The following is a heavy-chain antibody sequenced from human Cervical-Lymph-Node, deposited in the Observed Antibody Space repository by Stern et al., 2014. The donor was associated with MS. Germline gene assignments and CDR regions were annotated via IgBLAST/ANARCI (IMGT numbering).Heavy chain of an antibody. CDR2: VDDSSST. Sequence: QVQLQESGPGLVKPSATLSLPCTVSAGSISSYYWRWIRQPPGKGLEWLGYVDDSSSTNLNASLKSRVSISVDTSNNQFSLRLTSVTTADTAVYYCTRHYIIGTATRPFYYYGMDVWGQGITVIVSS. D-gene: IGHD6-6*01. CDR3: TRHYIIGTATRPFYYYGMDV. V-gene: IGHV4-59*01. CDR1: AGSISSYY. J-gene: IGHJ6*02.